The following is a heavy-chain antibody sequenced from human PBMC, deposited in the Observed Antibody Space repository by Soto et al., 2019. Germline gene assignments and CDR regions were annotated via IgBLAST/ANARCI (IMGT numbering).Heavy chain of an antibody. J-gene: IGHJ4*02. CDR2: ISYDGSNK. V-gene: IGHV3-30-3*01. D-gene: IGHD2-2*01. CDR1: GFTFSSYA. Sequence: QVQLVESGGGVVQPGRSLRLSCAASGFTFSSYAMHWVRQAPGKGLEWVAVISYDGSNKYYADSVKGRFTISRDNSKNTLYLQMNSLGAEDTAVYYCARFCISTSCYASFDYWGQGTLVTVSS. CDR3: ARFCISTSCYASFDY.